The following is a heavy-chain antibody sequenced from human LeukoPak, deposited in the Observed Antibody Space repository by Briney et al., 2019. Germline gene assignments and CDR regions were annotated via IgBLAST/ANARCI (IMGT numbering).Heavy chain of an antibody. Sequence: PSETLSLTCIVSGGSVSSGSYYWSWIRQPPGKGLEWLGYIYYSGSTNYNPSLKSRVTTSVDTSKNQFSLKLSSVTAADTAVYYCAREGSSSWGFDPWGEGTLVTVSS. V-gene: IGHV4-61*01. J-gene: IGHJ5*02. CDR3: AREGSSSWGFDP. D-gene: IGHD6-13*01. CDR1: GGSVSSGSYY. CDR2: IYYSGST.